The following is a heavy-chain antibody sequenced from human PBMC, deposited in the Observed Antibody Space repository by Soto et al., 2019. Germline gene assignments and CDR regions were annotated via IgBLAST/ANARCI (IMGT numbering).Heavy chain of an antibody. J-gene: IGHJ6*02. CDR2: IKPDGSEQ. CDR3: ARGNWNYYYGFDV. Sequence: GGSLRLSCAASEFTFDKYYMTWVRQAPGKGPEWVANIKPDGSEQYYVDSVKGRFTISRDNANNSLYLQMNSLRAEDTAVYFCARGNWNYYYGFDVWGQGTTITVSS. V-gene: IGHV3-7*01. D-gene: IGHD1-20*01. CDR1: EFTFDKYY.